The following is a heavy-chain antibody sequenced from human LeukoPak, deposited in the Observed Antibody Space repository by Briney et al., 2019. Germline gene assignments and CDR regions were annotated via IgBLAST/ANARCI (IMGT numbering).Heavy chain of an antibody. CDR3: ARDWI. J-gene: IGHJ3*02. V-gene: IGHV3-11*04. CDR2: ISGPGTTT. Sequence: LSLTCSVAGGSLSNGYYWSWIRQRPGEGLEWLSYISGPGTTTKYADSVKGRFTISRGNDKNSLYLQMNSLRAEDTAVYYCARDWIWGQGTMVTVSS. CDR1: GGSLSNGYY.